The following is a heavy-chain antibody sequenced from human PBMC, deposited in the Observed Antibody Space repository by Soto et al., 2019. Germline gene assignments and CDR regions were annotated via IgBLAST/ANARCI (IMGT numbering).Heavy chain of an antibody. CDR3: TPDPDSSGWEDYYYYGMDV. Sequence: PGGSLRLSCTSSGFTFDHFAMTWFRQAPGKGLDWVGFITSKAYGGTTEYEASVKSKFTISREDSKSIAYLQMNSLKTEVTAVYYCTPDPDSSGWEDYYYYGMDVWGQGTTVTVSS. D-gene: IGHD6-19*01. CDR2: ITSKAYGGTT. CDR1: GFTFDHFA. J-gene: IGHJ6*02. V-gene: IGHV3-49*03.